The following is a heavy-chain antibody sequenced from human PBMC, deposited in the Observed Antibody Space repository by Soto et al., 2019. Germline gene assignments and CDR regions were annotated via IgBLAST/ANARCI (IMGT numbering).Heavy chain of an antibody. Sequence: GGSLRLSCAASGFTFSSYSMNWVRQAQGKGLEWVSSISSSSSYIYYADSVKGRFTISRDNAKNSLYLQMNSLRAEDTAVYYCARGRIAARPTEFDPWGQGTLVTVSS. V-gene: IGHV3-21*01. J-gene: IGHJ5*02. CDR2: ISSSSSYI. CDR1: GFTFSSYS. D-gene: IGHD6-6*01. CDR3: ARGRIAARPTEFDP.